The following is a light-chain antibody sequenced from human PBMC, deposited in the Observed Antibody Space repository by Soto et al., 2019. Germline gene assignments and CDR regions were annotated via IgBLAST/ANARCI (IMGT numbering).Light chain of an antibody. CDR3: QQYLNWPRLT. CDR2: DSS. Sequence: EIAMTQSPATLSVSPGERVTLSCRTSQSVGSDLAWYQQRPGQPPRLLIYDSSTRATGIPARFSSSGSATEFTLTISSLQSEDFAVYYCQQYLNWPRLTFGGGTKVEIK. J-gene: IGKJ4*01. V-gene: IGKV3-15*01. CDR1: QSVGSD.